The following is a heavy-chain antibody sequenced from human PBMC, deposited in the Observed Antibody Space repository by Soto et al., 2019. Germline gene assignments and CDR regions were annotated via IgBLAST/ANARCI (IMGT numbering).Heavy chain of an antibody. CDR2: ISAYNGNT. V-gene: IGHV1-18*01. D-gene: IGHD2-2*01. CDR3: AGGYQLLRFCYYYGMDV. Sequence: AASVKVSCKASGYTFTSYGISWVRQAPGQGLEWMGWISAYNGNTNYAQKLQGRVTMTTDTSTSTAYMELRSLRSDDTAVYYCAGGYQLLRFCYYYGMDVWGQGTTVTVSS. CDR1: GYTFTSYG. J-gene: IGHJ6*02.